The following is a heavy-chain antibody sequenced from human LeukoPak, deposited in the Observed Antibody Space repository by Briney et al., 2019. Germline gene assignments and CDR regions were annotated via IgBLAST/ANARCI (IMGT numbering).Heavy chain of an antibody. CDR1: GFTFSTYA. V-gene: IGHV3-23*01. D-gene: IGHD2-2*01. CDR2: LSGSGGTT. Sequence: GGSLRLSCAVSGFTFSTYAMSWVRQAPGKGLEWVSGLSGSGGTTYYADSVKGRFTISRDNSKNTLFLQMNSLRADDTAIYYCAKDPADYWGQGTLVTVSS. J-gene: IGHJ4*02. CDR3: AKDPADY.